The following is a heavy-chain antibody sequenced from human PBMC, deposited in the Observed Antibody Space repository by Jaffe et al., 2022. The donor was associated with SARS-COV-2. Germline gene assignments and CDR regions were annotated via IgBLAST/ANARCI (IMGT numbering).Heavy chain of an antibody. CDR1: GFTFSSYA. Sequence: EVQLLESGGGLVQPGGSLRLSCAASGFTFSSYAMSWVRQAPGKGLEWVSAISGSGGSTYYADSVKGRFTISRDNSKNTLYLQMNSLRAEDTAVYYCANRNRYCSGGSCYPYYFDYWGQGTLVTVSS. J-gene: IGHJ4*02. D-gene: IGHD2-15*01. CDR2: ISGSGGST. V-gene: IGHV3-23*01. CDR3: ANRNRYCSGGSCYPYYFDY.